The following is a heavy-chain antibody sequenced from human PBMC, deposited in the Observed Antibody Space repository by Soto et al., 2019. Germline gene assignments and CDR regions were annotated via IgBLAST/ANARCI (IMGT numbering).Heavy chain of an antibody. CDR1: GYTFASYY. V-gene: IGHV1-46*01. D-gene: IGHD3-16*01. Sequence: GASVKVSCKASGYTFASYYMHLVRQAPGQGLEWMGIINPSGGSTSYAQKFQGRVTMTRDTSTSTVYMELSSLRSEDTAVYYWARSNLGRYNWFDPWGQGTRVTVSS. CDR3: ARSNLGRYNWFDP. CDR2: INPSGGST. J-gene: IGHJ5*02.